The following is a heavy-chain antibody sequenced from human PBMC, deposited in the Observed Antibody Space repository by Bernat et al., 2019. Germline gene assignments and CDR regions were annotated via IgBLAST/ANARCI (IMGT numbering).Heavy chain of an antibody. CDR3: ARLIQEYSSSWTPSWFDP. D-gene: IGHD6-13*01. CDR1: GGSISSGGYY. V-gene: IGHV4-39*01. Sequence: QVQLQESGPGLVKPSQTLSLTCTVSGGSISSGGYYWSWIRQHPGKGLEWIGSIYYSGSTYYNPSLKSRVTISVDTSKNQFSLKLSSVTAADTAVYYCARLIQEYSSSWTPSWFDPWGQGTLVTVSS. CDR2: IYYSGST. J-gene: IGHJ5*02.